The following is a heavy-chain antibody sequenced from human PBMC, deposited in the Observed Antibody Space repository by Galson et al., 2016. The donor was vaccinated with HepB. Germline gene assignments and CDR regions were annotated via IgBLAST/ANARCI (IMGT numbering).Heavy chain of an antibody. CDR2: IKWNGGST. V-gene: IGHV3-20*04. J-gene: IGHJ6*02. CDR3: ARRIRYYGILTGDSRARYYNYYGMDV. D-gene: IGHD3-9*01. CDR1: GFTFDDFG. Sequence: SLRLSCAASGFTFDDFGMSWVRQAPGMGLQWVSGIKWNGGSTGYADSVKGRFTISRDNAKNSLYLQMNSLRAEDTALYYCARRIRYYGILTGDSRARYYNYYGMDVWGQGTTVTVSS.